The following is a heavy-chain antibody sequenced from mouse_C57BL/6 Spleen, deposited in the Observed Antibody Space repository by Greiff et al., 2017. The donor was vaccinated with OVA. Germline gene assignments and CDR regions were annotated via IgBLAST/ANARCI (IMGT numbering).Heavy chain of an antibody. CDR2: ISSGGSYT. CDR3: ARHEDYPWYFDV. J-gene: IGHJ1*03. CDR1: GFTFSSYG. D-gene: IGHD2-4*01. Sequence: EVKVVESGGDLVKPGGSLKLSCAASGFTFSSYGMSWARQTPDKRLEWVATISSGGSYTYYPDSVKGRFTISRDNAKNTLYLQMSSLKSEDTAMYYCARHEDYPWYFDVWGTGTTVTVSS. V-gene: IGHV5-6*01.